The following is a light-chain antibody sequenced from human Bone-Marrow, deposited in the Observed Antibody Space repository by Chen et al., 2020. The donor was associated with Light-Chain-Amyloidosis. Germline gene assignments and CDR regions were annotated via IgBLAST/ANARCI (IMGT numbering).Light chain of an antibody. CDR3: QQSYSTPRT. CDR2: AAS. CDR1: QSMSSY. V-gene: IGKV1-39*01. Sequence: DIQMTQSPSSLSASVGDRVTITCRASQSMSSYLNWYQQKPGKAPKLLIYAASSLQSGVPSRFSGSEYGTDFTLTISSLQPEDFATYYCQQSYSTPRTFGQGTKVEIK. J-gene: IGKJ1*01.